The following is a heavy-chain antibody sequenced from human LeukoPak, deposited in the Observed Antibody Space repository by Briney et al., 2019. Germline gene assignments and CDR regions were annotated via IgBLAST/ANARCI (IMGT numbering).Heavy chain of an antibody. J-gene: IGHJ4*02. D-gene: IGHD3-3*01. CDR2: ISWNSGSI. CDR1: GFTFDDYA. CDR3: VGSRFLEWLFNFDY. V-gene: IGHV3-9*01. Sequence: GRSLRLSCAASGFTFDDYAKHWVRQAPGKGLEWVSGISWNSGSIGYADSVKGRFTISRDNAKNSLYLQMNSLRAEDTALYYCVGSRFLEWLFNFDYWGQGTLVTVSS.